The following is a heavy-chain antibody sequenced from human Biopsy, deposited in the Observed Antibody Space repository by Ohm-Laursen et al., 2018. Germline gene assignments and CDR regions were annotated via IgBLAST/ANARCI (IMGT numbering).Heavy chain of an antibody. D-gene: IGHD2-2*01. CDR3: ARGRRHCSGTCSRWYFDL. CDR2: INPKSGDT. J-gene: IGHJ2*01. V-gene: IGHV1-2*02. CDR1: GYTFTTYG. Sequence: ASVKVSCNASGYTFTTYGLSWVRQAPGQGLEWMGWINPKSGDTDYPQNFQGRVSMTRDTSISTAYMDLSRLRSDDTAVYYCARGRRHCSGTCSRWYFDLWGRGTLVTVSS.